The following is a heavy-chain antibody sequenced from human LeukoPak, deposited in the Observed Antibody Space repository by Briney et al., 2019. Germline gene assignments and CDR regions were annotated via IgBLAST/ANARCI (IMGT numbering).Heavy chain of an antibody. CDR2: ISPTGSTT. V-gene: IGHV3-74*01. CDR3: ARGPNSNWSGLDF. CDR1: GFSPSGHW. J-gene: IGHJ4*02. Sequence: GGSLRLSCTASGFSPSGHWMHWARQLPGKGLVWVSRISPTGSTTSYADSVKGRFTVSRDNAKNTLYLQVNNLRAEDTAVYYCARGPNSNWSGLDFWGQGTLLTVSS. D-gene: IGHD6-6*01.